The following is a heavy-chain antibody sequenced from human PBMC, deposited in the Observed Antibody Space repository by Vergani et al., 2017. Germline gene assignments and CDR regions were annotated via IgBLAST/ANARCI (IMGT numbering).Heavy chain of an antibody. D-gene: IGHD3-22*01. J-gene: IGHJ4*02. Sequence: QITLKESGPTLVKPTQTLTLTCTSSGFSLSTSGVGVGWIRQPPGKALEWLALIYWDDDKRYSPSLKSRLTITKDTPKNPVVLTMTNMDPVDTATYYCAHTSYYCDSSGYRPGDYWGQGTLGTGSS. CDR2: IYWDDDK. V-gene: IGHV2-5*02. CDR1: GFSLSTSGVG. CDR3: AHTSYYCDSSGYRPGDY.